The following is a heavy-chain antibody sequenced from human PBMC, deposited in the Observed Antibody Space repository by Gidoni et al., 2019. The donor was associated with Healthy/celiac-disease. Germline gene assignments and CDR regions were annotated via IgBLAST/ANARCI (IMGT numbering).Heavy chain of an antibody. J-gene: IGHJ4*02. CDR1: DGSISSYY. CDR2: ISYSGST. CDR3: ARVGPYYYDSSGYYDY. V-gene: IGHV4-59*01. D-gene: IGHD3-22*01. Sequence: QVQLQESGPGLVKPSETVSLTCTVADGSISSYYWSWLRQPPGKGLEWIGYISYSGSTNYNPSLKSRVTISVDTSKNQFSLKLSSVTAADTAVYYCARVGPYYYDSSGYYDYWGQGTLVTVSS.